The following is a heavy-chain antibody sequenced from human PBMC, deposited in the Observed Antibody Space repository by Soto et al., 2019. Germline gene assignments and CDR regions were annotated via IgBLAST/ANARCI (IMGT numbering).Heavy chain of an antibody. CDR2: INPKSGGT. V-gene: IGHV1-2*04. CDR3: ARGDSTDCSNGVCSFFYNHDMDV. D-gene: IGHD2-8*01. CDR1: GYSFTDYH. J-gene: IGHJ6*02. Sequence: SASVKVSCKASGYSFTDYHIHGVLQSPLQWLDWLGRINPKSGGTSTAQKFQGWVTMTTDTSISTASMELTRLTSDDTAIYYCARGDSTDCSNGVCSFFYNHDMDVWGQGTTVTVSS.